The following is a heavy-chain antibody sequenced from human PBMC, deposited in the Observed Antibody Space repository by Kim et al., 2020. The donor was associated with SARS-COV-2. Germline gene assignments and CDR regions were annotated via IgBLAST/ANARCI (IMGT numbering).Heavy chain of an antibody. J-gene: IGHJ6*02. D-gene: IGHD2-2*01. V-gene: IGHV7-4-1*02. CDR2: INTNTGNP. Sequence: ASVKVSCKASGYTFTSYAMNWVRQAPGQGLEWMGWINTNTGNPTYAQGFTGRFVFSLDTSVSTAYLQISSLKAEDTAVYYCARDNGADIVVVPAAMGRRYYYYGMDGWGQGTTVTVSS. CDR1: GYTFTSYA. CDR3: ARDNGADIVVVPAAMGRRYYYYGMDG.